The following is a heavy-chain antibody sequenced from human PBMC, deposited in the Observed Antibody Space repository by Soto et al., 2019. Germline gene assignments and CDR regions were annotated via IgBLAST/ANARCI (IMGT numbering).Heavy chain of an antibody. CDR1: GGSISSGGYS. Sequence: QLQLQESGSGLVKPSQTLSLTCAVSGGSISSGGYSWSWIRQPPGKGLEWIGYIYHSGSTYYNPSLKSRVTISADRSKNQFSLKLSSVTAEDTAVYYCARAIGWFGELLGGYYFDYWGQGTLVTVSS. D-gene: IGHD3-10*01. J-gene: IGHJ4*02. CDR3: ARAIGWFGELLGGYYFDY. CDR2: IYHSGST. V-gene: IGHV4-30-2*01.